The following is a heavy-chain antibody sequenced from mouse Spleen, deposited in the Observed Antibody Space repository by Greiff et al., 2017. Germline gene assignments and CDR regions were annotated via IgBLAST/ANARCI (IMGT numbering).Heavy chain of an antibody. D-gene: IGHD4-1*01. V-gene: IGHV1-22*01. Sequence: VQLQQSGPELVKPGASVKMSCKASGYTFTDYNMHWVKQSHGKSLEWIGYINPNNGGTIYNQKFKGKATLTVDTSSSTAYMQLSSLTSEDSAVYYCARDWDGWYFDVWGAGTTVTVSS. CDR1: GYTFTDYN. CDR3: ARDWDGWYFDV. CDR2: INPNNGGT. J-gene: IGHJ1*01.